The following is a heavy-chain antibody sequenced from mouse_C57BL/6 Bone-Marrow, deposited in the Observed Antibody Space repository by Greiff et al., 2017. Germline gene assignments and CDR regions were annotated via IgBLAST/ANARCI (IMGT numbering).Heavy chain of an antibody. CDR2: INPSNGGT. J-gene: IGHJ3*01. CDR1: GYTFTSYW. D-gene: IGHD1-1*01. CDR3: ARRDSLYYGSSILFAY. Sequence: QVQLQQPGTELVKPGASVKLSCKASGYTFTSYWMHWVKQRPGQGLEWIGNINPSNGGTNYNEQFKSKATLTVDKSSSTAYMQLSSLTSEDSAVYYCARRDSLYYGSSILFAYWGQGTLVTVSA. V-gene: IGHV1-53*01.